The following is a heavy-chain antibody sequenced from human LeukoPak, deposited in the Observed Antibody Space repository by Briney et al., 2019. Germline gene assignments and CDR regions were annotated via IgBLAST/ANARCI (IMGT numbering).Heavy chain of an antibody. D-gene: IGHD5-18*01. V-gene: IGHV3-73*01. CDR3: TSPRSGYSYGSYFDY. CDR1: GFTFSSYW. CDR2: IRSKANSYAT. J-gene: IGHJ4*02. Sequence: PGGSLRLSCAAPGFTFSSYWMSWVRQASGKGLEWVGRIRSKANSYATAYAASVKGRFTISRDDSKNTAYLQMNSLKTEDTAVYYCTSPRSGYSYGSYFDYWGQGTLVTVSS.